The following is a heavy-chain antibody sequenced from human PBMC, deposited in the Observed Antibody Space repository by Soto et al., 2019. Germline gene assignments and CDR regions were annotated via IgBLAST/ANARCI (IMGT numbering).Heavy chain of an antibody. CDR1: GGSISSYY. CDR3: ASALYLWAGGRSWFDP. V-gene: IGHV4-59*01. CDR2: IYYSGGT. Sequence: SETLSLTCTVSGGSISSYYWSWIRQPPGKGLEWIGYIYYSGGTNYNPPLKSRVTISVDTSKNQFSLKLSSVTAADTAVYYCASALYLWAGGRSWFDPWGQGTLVTVSS. D-gene: IGHD3-10*01. J-gene: IGHJ5*02.